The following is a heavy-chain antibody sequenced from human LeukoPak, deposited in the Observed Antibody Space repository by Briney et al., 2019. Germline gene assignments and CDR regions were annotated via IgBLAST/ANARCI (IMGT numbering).Heavy chain of an antibody. CDR2: INHSGST. Sequence: GSLRLSCAASGFTFSSYGMHWVRQPPGKGLEWIGEINHSGSTNYNPSLKSRVTISVDTSKNQFSLKLSSVTAADTAVYYCARARLGELIPYYFDYWGQGTLVTVSS. J-gene: IGHJ4*02. D-gene: IGHD3-10*01. V-gene: IGHV4-34*01. CDR1: GFTFSSYG. CDR3: ARARLGELIPYYFDY.